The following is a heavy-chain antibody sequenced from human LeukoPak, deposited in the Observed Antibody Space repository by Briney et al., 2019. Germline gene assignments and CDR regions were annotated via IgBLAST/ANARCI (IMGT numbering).Heavy chain of an antibody. Sequence: GGPLKLSCAASGFNFTDSAVHWVRQASGKGLEWVGRIRSRTNNYATSYAASLRGKFTISRDDSHDTVYLQMRGLKAEDTAVYYCIRVEAVPVSNSYYYYMDVWGKGTAVTVSS. D-gene: IGHD6-19*01. CDR2: IRSRTNNYAT. CDR3: IRVEAVPVSNSYYYYMDV. J-gene: IGHJ6*03. CDR1: GFNFTDSA. V-gene: IGHV3-73*01.